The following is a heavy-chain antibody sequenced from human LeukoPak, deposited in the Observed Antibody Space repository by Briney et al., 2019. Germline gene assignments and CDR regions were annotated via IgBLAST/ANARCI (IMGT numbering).Heavy chain of an antibody. D-gene: IGHD3-16*01. Sequence: PEASVKVSCKASGYSFTDKYMHWVRQAPGQGLEWMGRINPNSGGTNYVQKFQGRVTMTTDTSMSTAYMELSRLTSDDTAVYYCARAGGLSWFDPWGQGTLVTVSS. V-gene: IGHV1-2*06. CDR1: GYSFTDKY. CDR3: ARAGGLSWFDP. J-gene: IGHJ5*02. CDR2: INPNSGGT.